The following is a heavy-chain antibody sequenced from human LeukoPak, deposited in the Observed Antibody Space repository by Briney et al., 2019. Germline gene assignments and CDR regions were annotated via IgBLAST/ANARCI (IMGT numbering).Heavy chain of an antibody. CDR2: INTNTGNP. Sequence: ASVKVSCKASGYTFTSYAMNWVRQAPGQGLEWMGWINTNTGNPTYAQGFTGRFVFSLDTSVSTACLQISSLKAEDTAVYYCARGSRDSSGWYGGNWFDPWGQGTLVTVSS. V-gene: IGHV7-4-1*02. CDR3: ARGSRDSSGWYGGNWFDP. CDR1: GYTFTSYA. D-gene: IGHD6-19*01. J-gene: IGHJ5*02.